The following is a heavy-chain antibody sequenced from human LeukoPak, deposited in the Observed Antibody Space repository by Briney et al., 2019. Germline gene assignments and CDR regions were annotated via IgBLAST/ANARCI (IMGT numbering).Heavy chain of an antibody. CDR3: AKVKAYCGGDCQYYFDY. CDR2: ISGSGGST. Sequence: PGGSLRLSCAASGFTFSSYAMSWVRQAPGKGLEWVSAISGSGGSTYYADSVKGRFTISRDNSKNTLYLQMSSLGAEDTAVYYCAKVKAYCGGDCQYYFDYWGQGTLVTVSS. V-gene: IGHV3-23*01. CDR1: GFTFSSYA. D-gene: IGHD2-21*02. J-gene: IGHJ4*02.